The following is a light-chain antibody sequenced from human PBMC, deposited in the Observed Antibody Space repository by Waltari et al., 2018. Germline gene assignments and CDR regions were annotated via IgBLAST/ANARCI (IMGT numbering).Light chain of an antibody. V-gene: IGKV3-15*01. CDR2: GAS. Sequence: EIVMTQSPATLSVSPGERATLSCRASQSISSNLAWYQQKPGQAPRLLSYGASTRATGLPARFSGSGSGTDFTLTISSLQSEDFAVYFCQQYNKWPPAFGGGTKVEIK. CDR3: QQYNKWPPA. CDR1: QSISSN. J-gene: IGKJ4*01.